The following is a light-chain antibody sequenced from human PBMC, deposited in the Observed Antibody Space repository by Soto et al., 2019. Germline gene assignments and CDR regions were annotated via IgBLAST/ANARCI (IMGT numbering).Light chain of an antibody. V-gene: IGLV2-14*03. CDR1: SSDVGAYDY. J-gene: IGLJ1*01. CDR2: EVS. CDR3: SSYTTSSTRV. Sequence: QSALTQPASVSGSPEQSITISCTGTSSDVGAYDYVSWYQQHPDKAPKLMIYEVSYRPSGVSNRFSGSKSVNTATLTISGLQAEDEADYYCSSYTTSSTRVFGTGTKVTVL.